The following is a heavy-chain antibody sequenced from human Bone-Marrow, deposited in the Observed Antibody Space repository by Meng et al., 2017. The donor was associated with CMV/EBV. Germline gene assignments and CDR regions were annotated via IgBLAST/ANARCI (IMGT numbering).Heavy chain of an antibody. J-gene: IGHJ4*02. Sequence: GGSLRLSSKGSGYSVTSYWIGWVRQMAGKVLEWMGIIYPGDSDTRYSPSFQEQVTISADKSTSTAYLQWTRLKASDTVMYYRARSSFVSMCGDDCARPDYWGQGTLVTVSS. CDR3: ARSSFVSMCGDDCARPDY. D-gene: IGHD2-21*01. CDR2: IYPGDSDT. V-gene: IGHV5-51*01. CDR1: GYSVTSYW.